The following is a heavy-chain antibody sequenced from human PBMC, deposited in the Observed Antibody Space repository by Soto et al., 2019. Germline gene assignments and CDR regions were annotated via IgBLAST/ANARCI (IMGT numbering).Heavy chain of an antibody. V-gene: IGHV4-39*01. CDR3: ARPGNLGELSFDY. J-gene: IGHJ4*02. CDR2: IYYSGST. CDR1: GGSISSSSYY. D-gene: IGHD3-16*02. Sequence: QLQLQESGPGLVKPSETLSLTCTVSGGSISSSSYYWGWIRQPPGKGLEWIGSIYYSGSTYYNPSLKRRVTISVDTSKNQFSLKLSSVTAEETAVYYCARPGNLGELSFDYWGQGTLVTVSS.